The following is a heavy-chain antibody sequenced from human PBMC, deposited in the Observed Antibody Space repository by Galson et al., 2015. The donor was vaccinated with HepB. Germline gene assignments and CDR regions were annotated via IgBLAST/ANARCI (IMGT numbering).Heavy chain of an antibody. D-gene: IGHD3-22*01. CDR2: TSYDEMYK. J-gene: IGHJ4*02. CDR3: AREPRTRRYYYDSSTYGPVDY. V-gene: IGHV3-30*04. CDR1: GFTFTNYA. Sequence: SLRLSCAASGFTFTNYAMHWVRQAPGKGLEWVAVTSYDEMYKYYTDSVRGRFTISRDNSKNTLYLQMNSLRTEDTAVYHCAREPRTRRYYYDSSTYGPVDYWGQGSLVTVSS.